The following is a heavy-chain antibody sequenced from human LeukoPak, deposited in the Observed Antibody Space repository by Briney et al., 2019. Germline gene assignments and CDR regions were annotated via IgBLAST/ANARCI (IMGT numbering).Heavy chain of an antibody. Sequence: SETLSLTCAVSGGSISSGGYSWSWIRQPPGKGLEWIGYIYHSGSTYYNPSLKSRVTISVDRSKNQFSLKLSSVTAADTAVYYCASVHDYGDYYGQPPFDYWGQGTLVTVSS. CDR2: IYHSGST. CDR3: ASVHDYGDYYGQPPFDY. J-gene: IGHJ4*02. D-gene: IGHD4-17*01. CDR1: GGSISSGGYS. V-gene: IGHV4-30-2*01.